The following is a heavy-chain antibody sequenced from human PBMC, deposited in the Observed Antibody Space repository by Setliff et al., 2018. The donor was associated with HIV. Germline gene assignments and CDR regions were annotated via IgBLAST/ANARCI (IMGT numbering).Heavy chain of an antibody. CDR2: THSSGTT. V-gene: IGHV4-59*01. CDR1: GDSIGAYH. J-gene: IGHJ4*02. D-gene: IGHD2-15*01. Sequence: SETLSLTCSVSGDSIGAYHWSWIRQPPGRGLEWIGYTHSSGTTHYNPSLSSRVTISFDASKKYFSLKLTSVTAADTAMYYCATYSAGEGGRGHWGQGTLVTVSS. CDR3: ATYSAGEGGRGH.